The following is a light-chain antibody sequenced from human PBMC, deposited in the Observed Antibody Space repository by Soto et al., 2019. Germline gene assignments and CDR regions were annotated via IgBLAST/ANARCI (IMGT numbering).Light chain of an antibody. CDR1: SSDVGGYNY. J-gene: IGLJ1*01. CDR3: SSYAGSSNV. V-gene: IGLV2-8*01. Sequence: QSALTQPPSASGSPGQSVAISCTGTSSDVGGYNYVSWYQQHPGKAPKLMIYEVNKRPSGVPDRFSGSKSGNTASLTVSGLQAEDAAYYYCSSYAGSSNVFGTGTKVTVL. CDR2: EVN.